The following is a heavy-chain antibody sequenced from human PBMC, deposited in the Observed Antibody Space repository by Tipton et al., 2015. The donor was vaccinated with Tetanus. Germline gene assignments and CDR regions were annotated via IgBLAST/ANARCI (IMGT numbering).Heavy chain of an antibody. D-gene: IGHD3-3*01. Sequence: TLSLTCTVSGDSITSFYWSWIRQSPGKGLEWIGEINHSGSTTYSPSFKSRVTISVGTPKNQFSLNLSSVTAADTAVYYCARANNDFPKKGPFDYWGPGARVTVSS. V-gene: IGHV4-34*01. CDR1: GDSITSFY. CDR3: ARANNDFPKKGPFDY. CDR2: INHSGST. J-gene: IGHJ4*02.